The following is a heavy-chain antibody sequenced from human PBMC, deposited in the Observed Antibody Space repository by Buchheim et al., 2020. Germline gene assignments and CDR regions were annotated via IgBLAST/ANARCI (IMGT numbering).Heavy chain of an antibody. CDR3: AKGGEGATTYYFDY. CDR2: ISYDGSNK. CDR1: GFTFSSYG. V-gene: IGHV3-30*18. J-gene: IGHJ4*02. Sequence: QVQLVESGGGVVQPGRSLRLSCAASGFTFSSYGMHWVRQAPGKGLEWVAVISYDGSNKYYAGSVKGRFTISRDNSQNTLYLQMNSLRAEDTAVYYCAKGGEGATTYYFDYWGQGTL. D-gene: IGHD1-26*01.